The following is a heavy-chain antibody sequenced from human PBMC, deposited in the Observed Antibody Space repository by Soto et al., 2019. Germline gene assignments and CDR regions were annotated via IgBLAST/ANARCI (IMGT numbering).Heavy chain of an antibody. Sequence: QVQLVQSGAEVKKPGSSVKVSCKASGGTFSSYAISWVRQAPGQGLEWMGGIIPIFGTANYAQKFQGRVTITEDESTSTAYMDLSSLRSEDTAVYYCARETLPLRNWNQHNCFDPWGQGTLVTVSS. CDR1: GGTFSSYA. CDR3: ARETLPLRNWNQHNCFDP. V-gene: IGHV1-69*01. CDR2: IIPIFGTA. D-gene: IGHD1-1*01. J-gene: IGHJ5*02.